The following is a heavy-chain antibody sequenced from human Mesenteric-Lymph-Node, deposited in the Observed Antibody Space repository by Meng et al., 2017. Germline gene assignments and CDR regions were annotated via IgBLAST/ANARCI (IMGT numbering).Heavy chain of an antibody. CDR3: ARDSGLLNFFDY. J-gene: IGHJ4*02. V-gene: IGHV3-11*01. CDR2: ISSSGSTI. Sequence: VHLAESGGGLVKPGGSLGLYFAASGFTFRDYNMSWIRQAPGKGLEWVSYISSSGSTIYYADSVKGRFTISRDNDKNSLYLQMNSLRAEDTAVYYCARDSGLLNFFDYWGQGTLVTVSS. D-gene: IGHD3-22*01. CDR1: GFTFRDYN.